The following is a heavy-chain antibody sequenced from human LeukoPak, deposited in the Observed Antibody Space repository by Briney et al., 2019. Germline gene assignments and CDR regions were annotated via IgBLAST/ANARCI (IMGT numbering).Heavy chain of an antibody. Sequence: GGSLRLSCAASGFTFSSYSMNWVRQAPGKGLEWVSSISSSSSYIYYADSVKGRFTISRDNAKNSLYLQMNSLRAEDTAVYYCARDGTGIEYSSSSWLSWYFDLWGRGTLVTVSS. CDR3: ARDGTGIEYSSSSWLSWYFDL. CDR2: ISSSSSYI. J-gene: IGHJ2*01. CDR1: GFTFSSYS. V-gene: IGHV3-21*01. D-gene: IGHD6-6*01.